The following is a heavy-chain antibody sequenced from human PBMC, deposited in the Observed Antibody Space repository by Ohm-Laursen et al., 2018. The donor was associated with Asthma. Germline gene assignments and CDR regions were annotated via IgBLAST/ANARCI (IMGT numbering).Heavy chain of an antibody. CDR2: ISTASTFI. CDR1: GYSFSLYS. J-gene: IGHJ1*01. D-gene: IGHD1-26*01. CDR3: ARIGPEWELPGREYSLHH. V-gene: IGHV3-21*01. Sequence: SLRLSCSASGYSFSLYSIHWIRQAPGKGLEWVASISTASTFIYYADSVRGRFTTSRDNAKNLVYLQMDGLRVDDTALYYCARIGPEWELPGREYSLHHWGESTLVTVSS.